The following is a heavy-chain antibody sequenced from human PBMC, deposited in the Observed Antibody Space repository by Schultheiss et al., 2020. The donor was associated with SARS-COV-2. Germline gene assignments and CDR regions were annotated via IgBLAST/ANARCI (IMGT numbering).Heavy chain of an antibody. Sequence: GGSPRLSCEASGFTFSSYAMSWVRQAPGKGLEWVAVISYDGSNKYYADSVEGRFTMSRDNSKNTLYLQMNSLSAEDTAVYYCARNFDTSGYYSRDYYYYYGMDVWGQGTTVTVSS. CDR1: GFTFSSYA. V-gene: IGHV3-30*03. D-gene: IGHD3-22*01. CDR2: ISYDGSNK. J-gene: IGHJ6*02. CDR3: ARNFDTSGYYSRDYYYYYGMDV.